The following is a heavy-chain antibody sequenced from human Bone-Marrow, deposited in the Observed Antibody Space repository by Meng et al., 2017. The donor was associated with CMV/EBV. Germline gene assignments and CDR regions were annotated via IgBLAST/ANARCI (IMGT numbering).Heavy chain of an antibody. V-gene: IGHV3-11*04. D-gene: IGHD2-2*01. Sequence: GESLKISCAASGFAFSDYYMSWIRQAPGKGLEWVSYISSSGSTIYYADSVKGRFTISRDNAKSSLYLQMNSLRAEDTAVYYCARLIGYCSSTSCYHYYGMDVWGQGTTITVSS. CDR3: ARLIGYCSSTSCYHYYGMDV. J-gene: IGHJ6*02. CDR1: GFAFSDYY. CDR2: ISSSGSTI.